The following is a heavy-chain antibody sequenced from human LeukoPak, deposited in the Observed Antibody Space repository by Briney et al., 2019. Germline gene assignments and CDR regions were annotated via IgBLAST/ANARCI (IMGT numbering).Heavy chain of an antibody. CDR1: GGSISSYY. J-gene: IGHJ5*01. Sequence: PSETLSLTCTVSGGSISSYYWSWIRQPPGKGLEWIGYIYYSGSTNYNPSPKSRVTISVDTSKNQFSLKLSSVTAADTAVYYCARGPTGYSSGWYDFWGQGTLVTVSS. CDR2: IYYSGST. V-gene: IGHV4-59*01. D-gene: IGHD6-19*01. CDR3: ARGPTGYSSGWYDF.